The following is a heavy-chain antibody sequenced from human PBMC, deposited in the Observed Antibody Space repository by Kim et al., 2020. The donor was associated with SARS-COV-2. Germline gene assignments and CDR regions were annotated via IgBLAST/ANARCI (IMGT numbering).Heavy chain of an antibody. J-gene: IGHJ4*02. D-gene: IGHD1-7*01. V-gene: IGHV3-23*01. CDR1: GFTFSTYA. Sequence: GGSLRLSCAASGFTFSTYAMSWVRQAPGKGLEWVSTFGGSTGNTYYADSVKGRFTIFRDNSKNTLYLQMNSLRAEDTAVYYCAKRMNYYFAYWGQGTLVT. CDR3: AKRMNYYFAY. CDR2: FGGSTGNT.